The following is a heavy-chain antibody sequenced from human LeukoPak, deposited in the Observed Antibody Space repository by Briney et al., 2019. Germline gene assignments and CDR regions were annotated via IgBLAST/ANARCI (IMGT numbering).Heavy chain of an antibody. J-gene: IGHJ4*02. CDR1: GGSISSGDYY. D-gene: IGHD3-3*01. V-gene: IGHV4-30-4*08. Sequence: PSETLSLTCTVSGGSISSGDYYWSWIRQPPGKGLEWIGYIYYSGSTYYNPSLKSRVTISADTSKNQFSLKLSSVTAADTAVYYCARVSSDFWSGSDTPLFDYWGQGTLVTVSS. CDR3: ARVSSDFWSGSDTPLFDY. CDR2: IYYSGST.